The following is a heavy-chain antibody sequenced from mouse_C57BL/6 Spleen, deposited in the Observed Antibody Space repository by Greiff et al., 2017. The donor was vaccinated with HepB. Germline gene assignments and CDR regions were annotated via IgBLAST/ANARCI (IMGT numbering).Heavy chain of an antibody. Sequence: VHVKQSGPELVKPGASVKISCKASGYSFTGYYMNWVKQSPEKSLEWIGEINPSTGGTTYNQKFKAKATLTVDKSSSTAYMQLKSLTSEDSAVYYCARGGSSGYFDYWGQGTTLTVSS. CDR3: ARGGSSGYFDY. CDR2: INPSTGGT. CDR1: GYSFTGYY. D-gene: IGHD3-2*02. V-gene: IGHV1-42*01. J-gene: IGHJ2*01.